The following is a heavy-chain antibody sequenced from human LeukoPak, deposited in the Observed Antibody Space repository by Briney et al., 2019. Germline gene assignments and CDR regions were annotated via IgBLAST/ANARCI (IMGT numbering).Heavy chain of an antibody. CDR3: ARDGRYQLLSY. V-gene: IGHV3-7*01. CDR2: IKQDGSEK. J-gene: IGHJ4*02. Sequence: GSLRLSCAGSGFPFSSHGMNWVRQAPGKGLEWVANIKQDGSEKYYVDSVKGRFTISRDNAKNSLYLQMNSLRAEDTAVYYCARDGRYQLLSYWGQGTLVTVSS. CDR1: GFPFSSHG. D-gene: IGHD2-2*01.